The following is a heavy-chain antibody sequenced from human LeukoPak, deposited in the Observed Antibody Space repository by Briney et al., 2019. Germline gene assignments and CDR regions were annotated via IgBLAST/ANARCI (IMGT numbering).Heavy chain of an antibody. CDR2: INPNSGGT. J-gene: IGHJ4*02. CDR1: GYTFTSYY. D-gene: IGHD6-13*01. V-gene: IGHV1-2*02. Sequence: GASVKVSCKASGYTFTSYYMHWVRQAPGQGLEWMGWINPNSGGTNYAQKFQGRVTMTRDTSISTAYMELSRLRSDDTAVYYCASTFGYSSSWYGGAYYFDYWGQGTLVTVSS. CDR3: ASTFGYSSSWYGGAYYFDY.